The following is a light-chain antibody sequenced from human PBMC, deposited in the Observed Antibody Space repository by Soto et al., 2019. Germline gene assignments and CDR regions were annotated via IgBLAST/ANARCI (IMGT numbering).Light chain of an antibody. J-gene: IGLJ2*01. CDR1: SSNLGSNP. CDR2: NSN. V-gene: IGLV1-44*01. Sequence: QSVLTQPPSASGTPGQRVTISCSGCSSNLGSNPVNWYLHLPGTAPKLLFYNSNQRPSGVPDRFSGSKSGTSASLAISGVQSEDEAAYYCSAWDDSIYGPVFGGGTKLTVL. CDR3: SAWDDSIYGPV.